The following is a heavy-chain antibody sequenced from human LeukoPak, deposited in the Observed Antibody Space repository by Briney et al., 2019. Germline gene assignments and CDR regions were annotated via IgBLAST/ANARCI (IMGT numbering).Heavy chain of an antibody. CDR1: GGSISSGDYY. CDR2: IYYSGST. D-gene: IGHD4-17*01. Sequence: NPSETLSLTCTVSGGSISSGDYYWSRIRQPPGKGLEWIGYIYYSGSTYYNPSLKSRVTISVDTSKNQFSLKLSSVTAADTAVYYCARVTRDDYGDNEYFQHWGQGTLVTASS. CDR3: ARVTRDDYGDNEYFQH. V-gene: IGHV4-30-4*01. J-gene: IGHJ1*01.